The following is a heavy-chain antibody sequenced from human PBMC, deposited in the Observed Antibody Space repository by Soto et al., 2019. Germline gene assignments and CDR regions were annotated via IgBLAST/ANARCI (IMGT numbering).Heavy chain of an antibody. J-gene: IGHJ5*02. CDR2: VYYSGNS. D-gene: IGHD2-2*01. V-gene: IGHV4-31*03. CDR1: GDSISGGASF. CDR3: AKLSCTSSTCYFPGWFDP. Sequence: QVQLQESGPGLVKPSETLSLTCTVSGDSISGGASFWSWIRQPPGKGLEWIANVYYSGNSYYNPGLKSRLTISVDTTKNPFSLQLKSMTAADTAVYYCAKLSCTSSTCYFPGWFDPWGQGTLVTVSS.